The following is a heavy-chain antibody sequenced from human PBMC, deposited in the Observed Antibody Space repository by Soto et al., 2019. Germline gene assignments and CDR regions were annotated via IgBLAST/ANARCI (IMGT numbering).Heavy chain of an antibody. CDR3: ARAQLVQHYYYGMDV. V-gene: IGHV3-33*01. CDR1: GFTFSSYG. D-gene: IGHD6-13*01. Sequence: ESGGGVVQPGRSLRLSCAASGFTFSSYGMHWVRQAPGKGLEWVAVIWYDGSNKYYADSVKGRFTISRDNSKNTLYLQMNSLRAEDTAVYYCARAQLVQHYYYGMDVWGQGTTVTVSS. CDR2: IWYDGSNK. J-gene: IGHJ6*02.